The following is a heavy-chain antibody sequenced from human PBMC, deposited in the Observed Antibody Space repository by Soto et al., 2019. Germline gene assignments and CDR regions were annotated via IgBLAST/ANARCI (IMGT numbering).Heavy chain of an antibody. D-gene: IGHD2-2*01. V-gene: IGHV4-34*01. CDR3: AREEVPQWFTRGYYGMDV. J-gene: IGHJ6*02. Sequence: PXATLSLTCAVHGGSFSGYYWTWIRQPPGKGLEWIGDINHSGSTNYNSSLKSRVTISVDTSKNQLSLKLRSVTAADTAVYYCAREEVPQWFTRGYYGMDVWGQGTTVTVSS. CDR2: INHSGST. CDR1: GGSFSGYY.